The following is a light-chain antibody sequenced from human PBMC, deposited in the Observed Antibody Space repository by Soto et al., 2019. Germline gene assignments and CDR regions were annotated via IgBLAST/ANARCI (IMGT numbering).Light chain of an antibody. Sequence: SYELTQPPSVSVSPGQTASITCSGDKLGDKYACWYQQKPGQSPVLVIYQDSKRPSGIPERFSGSNSGNTATLTSSGNQAVDEADYYCQAWDSSSYVVGTGTKLTVL. CDR1: KLGDKY. CDR3: QAWDSSSYV. J-gene: IGLJ1*01. V-gene: IGLV3-1*01. CDR2: QDS.